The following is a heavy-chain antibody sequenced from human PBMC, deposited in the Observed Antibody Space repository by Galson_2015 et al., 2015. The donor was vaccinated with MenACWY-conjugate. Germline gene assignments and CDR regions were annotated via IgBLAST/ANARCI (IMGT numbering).Heavy chain of an antibody. V-gene: IGHV3-53*01. CDR1: GFTFSNFW. D-gene: IGHD3-22*01. Sequence: SLRLSCAASGFTFSNFWMSWVRQAPGKELEWVSIIYRDGKTFYADSVQGRFIISRDNSKNTLYLQMNSLAAEDTAVYYCARESGDSSGHPSSWGQGTLVTVSS. J-gene: IGHJ5*02. CDR2: IYRDGKT. CDR3: ARESGDSSGHPSS.